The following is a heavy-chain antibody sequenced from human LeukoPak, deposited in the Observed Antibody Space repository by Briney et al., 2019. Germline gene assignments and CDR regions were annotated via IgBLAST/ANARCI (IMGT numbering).Heavy chain of an antibody. J-gene: IGHJ5*02. CDR2: ISAYNGNT. CDR3: ARDSIRMVWGVIAVDP. CDR1: GYTFTSYG. D-gene: IGHD3-10*01. Sequence: GASVKVSCKASGYTFTSYGISWVRQAPGQGLEWMGWISAYNGNTNYAQKLQGRVTMTTDTSTSTAYMELRSLRSDDTAVYYCARDSIRMVWGVIAVDPWGQGTLVTVSS. V-gene: IGHV1-18*01.